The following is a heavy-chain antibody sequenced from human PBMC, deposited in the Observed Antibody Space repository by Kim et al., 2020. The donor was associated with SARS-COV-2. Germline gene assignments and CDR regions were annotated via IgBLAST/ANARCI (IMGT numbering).Heavy chain of an antibody. Sequence: DSVKGRFTISRDNSKNTLYLQMNSLRAEDTAVYYCAKELLYGGYYYGMDVWGQGTTVTVSS. J-gene: IGHJ6*02. D-gene: IGHD3-10*01. CDR3: AKELLYGGYYYGMDV. V-gene: IGHV3-33*06.